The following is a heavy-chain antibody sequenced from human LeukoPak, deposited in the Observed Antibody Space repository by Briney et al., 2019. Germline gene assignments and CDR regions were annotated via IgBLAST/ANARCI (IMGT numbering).Heavy chain of an antibody. D-gene: IGHD3-3*01. Sequence: PSETLSLTCTVSGGSISNTNYYWGWIRQPPGRGLEWIGNIYYSGNTYYNSSLKSRVTISVDTSKNQFSLKLSSVTAADTAVYYCARDIIDFWSGYYDYWGQGTLVAVSS. CDR2: IYYSGNT. J-gene: IGHJ4*02. V-gene: IGHV4-39*07. CDR1: GGSISNTNYY. CDR3: ARDIIDFWSGYYDY.